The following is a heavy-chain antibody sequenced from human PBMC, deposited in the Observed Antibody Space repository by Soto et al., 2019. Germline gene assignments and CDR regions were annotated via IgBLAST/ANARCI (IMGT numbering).Heavy chain of an antibody. CDR2: IYHSGST. CDR1: GYSISRGYY. V-gene: IGHV4-38-2*02. CDR3: ARDSPLEPYYYDSDWDLNWSDP. Sequence: SETLSRTCAVSGYSISRGYYWGCIRQTPGKGLEWIGSIYHSGSTYYNPSLKSRVTISVDTSKNQFSLKLSSVTAADTAVYYCARDSPLEPYYYDSDWDLNWSDPWGQGPLVTVSS. J-gene: IGHJ5*02. D-gene: IGHD3-22*01.